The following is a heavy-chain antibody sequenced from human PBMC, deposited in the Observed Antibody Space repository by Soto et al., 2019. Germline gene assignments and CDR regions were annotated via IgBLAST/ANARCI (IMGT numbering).Heavy chain of an antibody. J-gene: IGHJ3*02. V-gene: IGHV1-46*01. CDR2: INPSGGST. CDR1: GYTFTSYY. D-gene: IGHD5-12*01. Sequence: ASVKVSYKASGYTFTSYYMHWVRQAPGQGLEWMGIINPSGGSTSYAQKFQGRVTMTRDTSTSTVYMELSSLRSEDTAVYYCARDKEMATISGAFDIWGQGTMVTVSS. CDR3: ARDKEMATISGAFDI.